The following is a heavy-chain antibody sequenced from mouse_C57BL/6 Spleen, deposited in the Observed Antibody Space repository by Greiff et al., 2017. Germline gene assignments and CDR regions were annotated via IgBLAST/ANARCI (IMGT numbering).Heavy chain of an antibody. V-gene: IGHV1-82*01. CDR2: IYPGDGDT. CDR1: GYAFSSSW. J-gene: IGHJ2*01. D-gene: IGHD1-1*01. Sequence: QVQLQQSGPELVKPGASVKISCKASGYAFSSSWMNWVKQRPGKGLEWIGRIYPGDGDTNYNGKFKGKATLTADKSSSTAYMQLSSLTSEDSAVYFWARSAVYYEDYWGQGTTRTVSS. CDR3: ARSAVYYEDY.